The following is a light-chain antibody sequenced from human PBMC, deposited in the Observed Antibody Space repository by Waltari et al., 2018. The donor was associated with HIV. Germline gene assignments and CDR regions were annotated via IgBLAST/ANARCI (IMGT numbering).Light chain of an antibody. CDR1: QSVSSD. J-gene: IGKJ4*01. CDR2: GAS. CDR3: QQYNKWPCS. Sequence: EIVMTQSPVTLSVSPGERTTLSCRASQSVSSDLAWFQQKPGQAPTLLIYGASNRATGIPARFSGSGSGTEFTLTIGSLQSEDFAVYYRQQYNKWPCSFGGGTKVEIK. V-gene: IGKV3-15*01.